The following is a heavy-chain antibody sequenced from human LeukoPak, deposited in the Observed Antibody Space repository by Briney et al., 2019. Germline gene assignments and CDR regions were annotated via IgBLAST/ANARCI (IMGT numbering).Heavy chain of an antibody. V-gene: IGHV4-30-2*01. D-gene: IGHD2-2*01. CDR3: ARRAPYCSSTSRYFSFFDY. Sequence: SQTLSLTCAVSGGSISSGGYSWSWIRQPPGKGLEWIGYIYHSGSTYYNPSLKSRVTISVDRSKNQFSLKLSSVTAADTAVYYCARRAPYCSSTSRYFSFFDYWGQGTLVTVSS. CDR1: GGSISSGGYS. CDR2: IYHSGST. J-gene: IGHJ4*02.